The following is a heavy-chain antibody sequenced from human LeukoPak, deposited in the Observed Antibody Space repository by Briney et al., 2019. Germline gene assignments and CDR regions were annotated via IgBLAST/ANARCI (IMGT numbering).Heavy chain of an antibody. V-gene: IGHV3-7*01. CDR2: IKQDGSKK. J-gene: IGHJ4*02. Sequence: GGSLRLSCVASGFPFGSYWMTWVRQAPGKGLEWVANIKQDGSKKSYVDSVKGRFTISRDNAKNTLYLQMNSLRAEDTAVYYCARSEVETAPFDYWGQGTLVTVSS. D-gene: IGHD5-18*01. CDR3: ARSEVETAPFDY. CDR1: GFPFGSYW.